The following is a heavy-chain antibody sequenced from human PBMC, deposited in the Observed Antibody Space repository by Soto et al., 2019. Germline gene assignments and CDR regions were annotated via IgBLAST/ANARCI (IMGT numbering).Heavy chain of an antibody. D-gene: IGHD3-16*01. CDR1: GFTFTNYV. Sequence: GGSLRLSCAASGFTFTNYVMNWVRQAPGKGLEWVSTITGTDGSTFYADSVKGRFTISRDNSKDTLYLQMDSLRAEDTAVYYCAKRVGPFSNVWGSSPLDYWGQGTLVTVSS. V-gene: IGHV3-23*01. J-gene: IGHJ4*02. CDR2: ITGTDGST. CDR3: AKRVGPFSNVWGSSPLDY.